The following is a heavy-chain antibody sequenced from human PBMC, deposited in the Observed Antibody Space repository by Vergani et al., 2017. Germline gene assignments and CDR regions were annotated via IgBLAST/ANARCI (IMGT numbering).Heavy chain of an antibody. V-gene: IGHV4-38-2*02. D-gene: IGHD2-8*01. CDR3: AREGYCTNGVCFTLFDV. Sequence: QVQLQESGPGLVKPSETLSPTCAVSGFSIDNGYYWDWIRQPPGKGLEWIGSIYRTGRTHFNPSLKSRVTISIDTSTHQFSLNLRSVTAADTAVYYCAREGYCTNGVCFTLFDVWGQGALVTVSS. CDR2: IYRTGRT. J-gene: IGHJ4*02. CDR1: GFSIDNGYY.